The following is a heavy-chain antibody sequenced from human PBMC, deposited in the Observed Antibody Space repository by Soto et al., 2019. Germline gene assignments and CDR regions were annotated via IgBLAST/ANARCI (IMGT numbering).Heavy chain of an antibody. CDR1: GFIFSSYA. D-gene: IGHD2-2*03. J-gene: IGHJ2*01. CDR3: AKTAGYCSGTSCYCYFDL. CDR2: ISGSGGGT. V-gene: IGHV3-23*01. Sequence: EVQLLESGGGLVQPGGSLRLSCAASGFIFSSYAMTWVRQAPGKGLEWVSLISGSGGGTYYADSVKGRFTISRDNSKKTLYQQVSSLRVEDTAVYYCAKTAGYCSGTSCYCYFDLWGRGTLVTVSS.